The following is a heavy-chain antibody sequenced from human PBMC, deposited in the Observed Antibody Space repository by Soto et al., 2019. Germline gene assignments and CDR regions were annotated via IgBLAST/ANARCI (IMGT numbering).Heavy chain of an antibody. D-gene: IGHD2-2*02. CDR2: VYHSGST. J-gene: IGHJ5*02. CDR3: AIGYMDWFDP. CDR1: GDSTSYYY. V-gene: IGHV4-59*08. Sequence: SETLSLTCTVSGDSTSYYYWSWIRVAPGKGLELIGSVYHSGSTNYNPSLKSRVTILRDSSKAQFSLKLNSATAADTAVYYCAIGYMDWFDPWGQGTLVTVSS.